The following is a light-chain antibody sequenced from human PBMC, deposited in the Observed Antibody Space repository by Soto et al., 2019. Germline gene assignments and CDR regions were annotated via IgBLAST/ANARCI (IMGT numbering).Light chain of an antibody. CDR1: QTISTW. Sequence: DIQVTQSPPTLSASVGDRVTITCRASQTISTWMAWYQQKPGKAPKLLVYDASTLQSGVASRFSGSQSGAEFTLTISSLLSEDFAVYFCQQYNNWPLTFGGGTKVDIK. V-gene: IGKV1-5*01. CDR3: QQYNNWPLT. J-gene: IGKJ4*01. CDR2: DAS.